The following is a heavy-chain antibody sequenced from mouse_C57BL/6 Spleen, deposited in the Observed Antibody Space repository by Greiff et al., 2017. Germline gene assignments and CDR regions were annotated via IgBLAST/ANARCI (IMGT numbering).Heavy chain of an antibody. CDR2: IVPGDGGT. Sequence: VQLQQSGAELVKPGASVKFSCTASGFTFNGYWMHWVKQRPGHGLEWIGRIVPGDGGTDYAPKFQGKATMTADTSSNTAYMQLRSLTTEDAAINYCSHSSGSSGGAYGGQGTLVTVSA. CDR3: SHSSGSSGGAY. V-gene: IGHV14-1*01. D-gene: IGHD3-2*02. J-gene: IGHJ3*01. CDR1: GFTFNGYW.